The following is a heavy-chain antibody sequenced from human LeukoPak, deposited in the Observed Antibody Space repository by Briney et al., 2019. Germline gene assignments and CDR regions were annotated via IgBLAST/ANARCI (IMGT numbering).Heavy chain of an antibody. V-gene: IGHV4-34*01. J-gene: IGHJ5*02. CDR3: ARGVSSSWFGPSIRGNWFDP. D-gene: IGHD6-13*01. CDR1: GGSFSGYY. CDR2: INHSGST. Sequence: PSETLSLTCAVYGGSFSGYYWSWIRQPPGKGLEWIGEINHSGSTNYNPSLKSRVTISVDTSKNQFSLKLSSVTAADTAVYYCARGVSSSWFGPSIRGNWFDPWGQGTLVTVSS.